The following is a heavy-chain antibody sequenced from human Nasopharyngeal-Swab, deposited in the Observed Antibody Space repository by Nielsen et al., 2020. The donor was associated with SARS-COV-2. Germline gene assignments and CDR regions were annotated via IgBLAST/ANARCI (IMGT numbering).Heavy chain of an antibody. CDR2: INPSGGST. J-gene: IGHJ6*03. Sequence: ASVKVSCKASGYTFTSYYMHWVRQAPGQGLEWMGIINPSGGSTSYAQKFQGRVTMTRDTSTSTVYMELSSLRSEDTAVYYCARVPCGGDCYPLAYYYYMDVWGKGTTVTVSS. CDR3: ARVPCGGDCYPLAYYYYMDV. V-gene: IGHV1-46*01. D-gene: IGHD2-21*02. CDR1: GYTFTSYY.